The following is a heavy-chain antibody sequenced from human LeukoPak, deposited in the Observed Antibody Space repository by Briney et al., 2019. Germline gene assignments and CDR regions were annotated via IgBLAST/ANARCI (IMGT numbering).Heavy chain of an antibody. CDR2: ISSSGSII. Sequence: GGSLRLSCAASGFTFSSYEMNWVRQAPGKGLEWVSDISSSGSIIYYADSVKGRFTISRDNAKNSLYLQMNSLRAEDTAVYYCARGPRITIFGVFYYYGMDVWGQGTTVTVSS. CDR1: GFTFSSYE. V-gene: IGHV3-48*03. D-gene: IGHD3-3*01. CDR3: ARGPRITIFGVFYYYGMDV. J-gene: IGHJ6*02.